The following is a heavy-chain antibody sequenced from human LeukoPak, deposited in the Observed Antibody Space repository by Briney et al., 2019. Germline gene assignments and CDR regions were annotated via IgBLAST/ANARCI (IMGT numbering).Heavy chain of an antibody. D-gene: IGHD3-3*01. V-gene: IGHV1-3*01. CDR2: INAGNGNT. CDR3: ARDGDYDFWSGYPQGPSWFDP. Sequence: ASVKVSCKASGYTFTSYAMHWVRQAPGQRLEWMGWINAGNGNTKYSQKFQGRVTITRDTSASTAYMELSSLRSEDTAVYYCARDGDYDFWSGYPQGPSWFDPWGQGTLVTVSS. J-gene: IGHJ5*02. CDR1: GYTFTSYA.